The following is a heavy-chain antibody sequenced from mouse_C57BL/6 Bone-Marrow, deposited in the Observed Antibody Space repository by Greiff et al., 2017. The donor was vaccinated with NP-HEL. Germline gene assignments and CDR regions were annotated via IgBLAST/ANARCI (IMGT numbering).Heavy chain of an antibody. V-gene: IGHV14-3*01. CDR3: APYGSSYVSYAMDY. CDR2: IDPANGNT. CDR1: GFNIKNTY. Sequence: EVQGVESVAELVRPGASVKMSCTASGFNIKNTYMHWVKQRPEQGLEWIGRIDPANGNTKYAPKFQGKATITADTSSNTAYLQLSSLTSEDTAIYYCAPYGSSYVSYAMDYWGQGTSVTVSS. D-gene: IGHD1-1*01. J-gene: IGHJ4*01.